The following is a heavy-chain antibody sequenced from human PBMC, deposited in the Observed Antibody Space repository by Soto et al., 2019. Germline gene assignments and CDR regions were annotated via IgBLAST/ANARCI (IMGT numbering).Heavy chain of an antibody. CDR2: IIPIFGTA. D-gene: IGHD1-26*01. J-gene: IGHJ5*02. CDR3: ARDMHAGFTHYFDP. Sequence: SVKVSCKASGGTFLSYAISLVRQAPGQGLEWMGGIIPIFGTANYAQKFQGRVTITADKSTSTAYMELSSLRSEDTAVYYCARDMHAGFTHYFDPWGQGTMVTVSS. CDR1: GGTFLSYA. V-gene: IGHV1-69*06.